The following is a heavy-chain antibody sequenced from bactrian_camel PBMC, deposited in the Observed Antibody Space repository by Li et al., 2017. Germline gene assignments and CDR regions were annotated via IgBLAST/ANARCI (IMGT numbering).Heavy chain of an antibody. Sequence: VQLVESGGGLVQPGGSLRLSCAASGFTVSIYAMSWVRQAPGKGLEWVSGISGTDNTTYYLDSVKGRFTASQDNAKNTLYLQMNSLKPEDTAMYYCAAGHLDWVPYCTLEAATPSRFRFWGQGTQVTVS. CDR2: ISGTDNTT. J-gene: IGHJ6*01. D-gene: IGHD6*01. CDR1: GFTVSIYA. V-gene: IGHV3S31*01. CDR3: AAGHLDWVPYCTLEAATPSRFRF.